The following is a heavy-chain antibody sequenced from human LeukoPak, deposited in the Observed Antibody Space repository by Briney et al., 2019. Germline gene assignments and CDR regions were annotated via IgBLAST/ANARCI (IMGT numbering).Heavy chain of an antibody. CDR3: AKGGSSWYHFDY. D-gene: IGHD6-13*01. Sequence: GGSLRLSCAASGFTFSSYGMHWVRQAPGKGLEWVAFIRYDGSNKYYADSVKRRFTISRDNSKNTLYLQMNSLRAEDTAVYYCAKGGSSWYHFDYWGQGTLVTVSS. CDR2: IRYDGSNK. CDR1: GFTFSSYG. V-gene: IGHV3-30*02. J-gene: IGHJ4*02.